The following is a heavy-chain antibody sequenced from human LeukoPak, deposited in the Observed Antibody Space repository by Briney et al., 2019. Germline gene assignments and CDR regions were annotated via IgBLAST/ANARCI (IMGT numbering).Heavy chain of an antibody. CDR1: GYTFTSYG. CDR2: ISAYNGNT. J-gene: IGHJ4*02. CDR3: TRGGVLRYFDWLEDY. D-gene: IGHD3-9*01. V-gene: IGHV1-18*01. Sequence: ASVKVSCKASGYTFTSYGISWVRQAPGQGLEWMGWISAYNGNTNYAQKLQGRVTMTTDTSTSTAYMELRSLRSDDTAMYYCTRGGVLRYFDWLEDYWGQGTLVTVSS.